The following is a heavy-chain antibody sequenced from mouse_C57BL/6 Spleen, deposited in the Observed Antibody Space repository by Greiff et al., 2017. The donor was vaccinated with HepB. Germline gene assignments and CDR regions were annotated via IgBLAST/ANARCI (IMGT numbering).Heavy chain of an antibody. CDR2: IDPEDGET. J-gene: IGHJ3*01. CDR3: ARGTGTSWFAY. D-gene: IGHD4-1*01. V-gene: IGHV14-2*01. CDR1: GFNIKDYY. Sequence: EVKLQQSGAELVKPGASVKLSCTASGFNIKDYYMHWVKQRTEQGLEWIGRIDPEDGETKYAQKFQGKATITADTSSNTAYLQLSSLTSEDTAVYYCARGTGTSWFAYWGQGTLVTVSA.